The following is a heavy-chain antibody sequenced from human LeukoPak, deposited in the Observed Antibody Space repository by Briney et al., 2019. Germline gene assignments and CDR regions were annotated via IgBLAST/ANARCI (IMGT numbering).Heavy chain of an antibody. J-gene: IGHJ3*02. Sequence: PSETLSLTCTVSGGSISNYYWSWIRQPPGKGLEWIGYIHYSGSTNNNPSLKSRVTISVDTSKNQFSLKLTSVTAADTAVYYCARDPSGIFGVVSAFDIWGQGTMVTVSS. CDR2: IHYSGST. V-gene: IGHV4-59*01. D-gene: IGHD3-3*01. CDR1: GGSISNYY. CDR3: ARDPSGIFGVVSAFDI.